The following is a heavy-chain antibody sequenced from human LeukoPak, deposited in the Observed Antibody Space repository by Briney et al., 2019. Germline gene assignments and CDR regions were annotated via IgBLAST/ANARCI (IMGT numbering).Heavy chain of an antibody. CDR2: IKQDGSET. CDR3: AREVGSVGGYFDY. V-gene: IGHV3-7*01. Sequence: GGSLRLSCVASGFIFSSYWMSWVRQAPGKGLEWVANIKQDGSETYYVDSVKGRFTISRDNAKNSLYLQMNSLRAEDTAVYYCAREVGSVGGYFDYWGQETLVTVSS. J-gene: IGHJ4*02. CDR1: GFIFSSYW. D-gene: IGHD1-26*01.